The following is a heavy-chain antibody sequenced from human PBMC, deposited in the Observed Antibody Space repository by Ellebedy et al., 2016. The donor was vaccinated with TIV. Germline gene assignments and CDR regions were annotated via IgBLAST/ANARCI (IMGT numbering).Heavy chain of an antibody. J-gene: IGHJ6*02. Sequence: SGPTLVKPTQTLTLTCTFSGFSLSTSGVGVGWIRQPPGKALEWLALIYWDDDKRYSPSLKSRLTITKDTSKNQVVLTTTNMDPVDTATYYCAHTITMVRGVITYHYYGMDVWGQGTTVTVSS. CDR2: IYWDDDK. V-gene: IGHV2-5*02. D-gene: IGHD3-10*01. CDR3: AHTITMVRGVITYHYYGMDV. CDR1: GFSLSTSGVG.